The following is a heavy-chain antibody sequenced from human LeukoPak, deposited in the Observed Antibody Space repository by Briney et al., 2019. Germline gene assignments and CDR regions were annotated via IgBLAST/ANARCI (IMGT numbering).Heavy chain of an antibody. D-gene: IGHD1-14*01. V-gene: IGHV4-34*01. CDR2: VNDSGDT. CDR1: GGSFSGYY. J-gene: IGHJ1*01. Sequence: SETLSLTCAVSGGSFSGYYWSWIRQPPGKGLEWIGEVNDSGDTNNNPSLKSRVTISLDSAKNQVSLKLSSVTAADTAVYYCARTQIVGCILKYFQHWGQGTLVTVSS. CDR3: ARTQIVGCILKYFQH.